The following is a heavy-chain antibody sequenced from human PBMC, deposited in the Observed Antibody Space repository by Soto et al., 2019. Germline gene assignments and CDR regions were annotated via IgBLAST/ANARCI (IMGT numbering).Heavy chain of an antibody. CDR2: LSRGGGTT. CDR1: GFTFSSHG. Sequence: PVGSLRLSCAASGFTFSSHGMSWVLQAPGKGLEWIAGLSRGGGTTYYADSVKGRFTISRDNSKNTLDLIMNSLKVEDTALYYCANGGQYRTDVFDVWGQGTMVTVS. J-gene: IGHJ3*01. D-gene: IGHD6-6*01. V-gene: IGHV3-23*01. CDR3: ANGGQYRTDVFDV.